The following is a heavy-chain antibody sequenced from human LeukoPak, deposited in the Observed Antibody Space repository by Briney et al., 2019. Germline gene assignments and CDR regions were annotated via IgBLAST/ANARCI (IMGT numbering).Heavy chain of an antibody. Sequence: GESLKISCKGSGYRFNAYWIAWVRQMPGKGLEWMGIIYPGDSDTRYSPSFQGQVTISVDRSINTAYLQWSSLKASDIAMYYCTRAANSSGFDVLDIWGQGTMVTVSS. CDR2: IYPGDSDT. J-gene: IGHJ3*02. CDR3: TRAANSSGFDVLDI. CDR1: GYRFNAYW. V-gene: IGHV5-51*01. D-gene: IGHD3-22*01.